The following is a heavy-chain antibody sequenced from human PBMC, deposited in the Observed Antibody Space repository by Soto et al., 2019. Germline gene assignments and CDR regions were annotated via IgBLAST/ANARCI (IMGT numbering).Heavy chain of an antibody. CDR1: GYTFTNYG. Sequence: QVQLVQSGAEVKRPGTSVKVSCKVSGYTFTNYGINWVRQAPGQGLKWVGWFNPANRNTNYAQKFQDRVSMTTDTSTNTAYMELRGLRSDDTAVYYCARVRFGDPFDFWGQGTLVTVSS. V-gene: IGHV1-18*01. D-gene: IGHD2-21*02. CDR2: FNPANRNT. J-gene: IGHJ4*02. CDR3: ARVRFGDPFDF.